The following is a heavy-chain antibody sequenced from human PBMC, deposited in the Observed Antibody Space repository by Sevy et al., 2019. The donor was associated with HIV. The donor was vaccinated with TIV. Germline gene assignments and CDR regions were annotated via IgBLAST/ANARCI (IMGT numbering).Heavy chain of an antibody. CDR2: ISAYNGNT. CDR3: ARDREDYYDSSGYTDY. V-gene: IGHV1-18*01. Sequence: ASVKVSCKASGYTFTSYGISWVRQAPGQGLEWMGWISAYNGNTNYAQKLQGRVTMTTDTSTSTAYMELRSLRSDDTAVYYCARDREDYYDSSGYTDYWGQGTLVTVSS. CDR1: GYTFTSYG. D-gene: IGHD3-22*01. J-gene: IGHJ4*02.